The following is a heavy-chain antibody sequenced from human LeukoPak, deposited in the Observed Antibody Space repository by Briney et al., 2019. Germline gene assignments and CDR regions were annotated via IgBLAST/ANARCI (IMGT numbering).Heavy chain of an antibody. V-gene: IGHV3-7*01. CDR3: ARGRPSDWGVDY. J-gene: IGHJ4*02. CDR1: GFTFSSFW. Sequence: GGPLRLSCAASGFTFSSFWMSWVRQAPGKGLEWVANMNRHGGETNYVDSMKGRFTISRDNAKNSLYLQMNSLRDEDTAVYYCARGRPSDWGVDYWGQGTPVTVSS. D-gene: IGHD7-27*01. CDR2: MNRHGGET.